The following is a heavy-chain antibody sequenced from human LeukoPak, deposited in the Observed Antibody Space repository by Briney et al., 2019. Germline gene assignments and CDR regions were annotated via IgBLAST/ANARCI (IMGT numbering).Heavy chain of an antibody. CDR2: IYHSGST. Sequence: SETLSLTCTVSGYSISCGTYWDWIRQPPGKGLEWIGTIYHSGSTYYNPSLKSRVTISVDTSKNQFSLKLSSVTAADTAVYYCARHLAAVIDAFDIWGQGTMVTVSS. CDR3: ARHLAAVIDAFDI. CDR1: GYSISCGTY. J-gene: IGHJ3*02. V-gene: IGHV4-38-2*02. D-gene: IGHD3-10*01.